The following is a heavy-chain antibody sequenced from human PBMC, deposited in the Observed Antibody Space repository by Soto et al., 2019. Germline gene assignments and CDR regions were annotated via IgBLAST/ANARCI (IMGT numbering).Heavy chain of an antibody. Sequence: GGSLRLSCAASGFNFIRKYMIWVRQAPGKGLELVSILYSGGTTYYADSVKGRFTISRDTSENTLYLQMNSLRAEDTAVYYCARGLYDSGSFYFDFWGQGTLVTVSS. J-gene: IGHJ4*02. CDR2: LYSGGTT. V-gene: IGHV3-53*01. CDR1: GFNFIRKY. D-gene: IGHD3-10*01. CDR3: ARGLYDSGSFYFDF.